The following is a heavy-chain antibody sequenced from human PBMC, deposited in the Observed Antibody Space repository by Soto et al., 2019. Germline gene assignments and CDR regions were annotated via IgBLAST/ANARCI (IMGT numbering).Heavy chain of an antibody. D-gene: IGHD3-10*01. J-gene: IGHJ6*02. V-gene: IGHV4-31*03. CDR2: IYYSGST. Sequence: SETLSLTCTVSGGSIISGGYYFICIRQHPWNGLEWIGYIYYSGSTYYNPSLKSRVTISVDTSKNQFSLKLSSVTAADTAVYYCARYYHGSGSPFYYYGMDVWGQGTTVTVSS. CDR1: GGSIISGGYY. CDR3: ARYYHGSGSPFYYYGMDV.